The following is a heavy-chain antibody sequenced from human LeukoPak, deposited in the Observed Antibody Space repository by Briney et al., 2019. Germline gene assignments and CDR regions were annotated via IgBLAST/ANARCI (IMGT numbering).Heavy chain of an antibody. Sequence: PGGSLRLSCAASGFTVSSNYMSWVRQAPGKGLEWVSVISGTGSSTYYADSVKGRFTVSRDNSKNTLYLQMHSLRAEDTAVYYCAKGLPAIGDYFDFWGQGTLVTVSS. J-gene: IGHJ4*02. V-gene: IGHV3-23*01. CDR2: ISGTGSST. CDR1: GFTVSSNY. D-gene: IGHD5-18*01. CDR3: AKGLPAIGDYFDF.